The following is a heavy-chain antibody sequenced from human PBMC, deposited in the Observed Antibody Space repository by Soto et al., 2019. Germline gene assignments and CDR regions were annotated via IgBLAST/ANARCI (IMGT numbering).Heavy chain of an antibody. CDR1: GGSISSGDYY. D-gene: IGHD3-3*01. CDR3: ARAAQTYYDFWSGYLGAAFDY. V-gene: IGHV4-30-4*01. Sequence: SETLSLTCTVSGGSISSGDYYWSWIRQPPGKGLEWIGYIYYSGSTYYNPSLKSRVTISVDTSKNQFSLKLSSVTAADTAVYYCARAAQTYYDFWSGYLGAAFDYWGQGTMVTVYS. CDR2: IYYSGST. J-gene: IGHJ4*02.